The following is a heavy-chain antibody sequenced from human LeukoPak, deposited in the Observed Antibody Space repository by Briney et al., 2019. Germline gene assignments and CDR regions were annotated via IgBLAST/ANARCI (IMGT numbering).Heavy chain of an antibody. CDR1: GYTFTVYN. Sequence: ASLKVSCKASGYTFTVYNMHCVRQAPRQGLERMGWINPNSGVTYYAQKFQCRVTMTRDTTISTAYVEQSRLRSDDTPAYFCARALAEYDFWSGTMGGYYYYYYMDVWGKGTTVTVSS. D-gene: IGHD3-3*01. J-gene: IGHJ6*03. CDR3: ARALAEYDFWSGTMGGYYYYYYMDV. CDR2: INPNSGVT. V-gene: IGHV1-2*02.